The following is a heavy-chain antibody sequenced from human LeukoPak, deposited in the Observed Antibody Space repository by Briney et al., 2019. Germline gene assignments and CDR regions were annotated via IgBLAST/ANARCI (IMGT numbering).Heavy chain of an antibody. CDR3: ARRSTLSPRHAFDI. Sequence: PSETLSLTCTVSGGSISSSPYYWGWIRQPPGKGLEWIGSISYSGNTYYTPSLKSRVTISADTAKNQFSLRLSSVTAADTAVYFCARRSTLSPRHAFDIWGQGTMVTVTS. D-gene: IGHD2-2*01. V-gene: IGHV4-39*01. J-gene: IGHJ3*02. CDR2: ISYSGNT. CDR1: GGSISSSPYY.